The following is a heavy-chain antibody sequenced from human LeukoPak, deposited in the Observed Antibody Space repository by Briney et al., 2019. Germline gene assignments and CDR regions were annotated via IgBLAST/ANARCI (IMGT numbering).Heavy chain of an antibody. CDR1: GFTFGDYA. J-gene: IGHJ5*02. CDR3: TRSNYDSRTWFDP. Sequence: PGRSLRLSCTASGFTFGDYAMSWVRQAPGKGLEWVGFVRSKAYAGTTEYAPSMKGRFTISRDDSKSIAYLQMNSLKTEDTAVYYCTRSNYDSRTWFDPWGQGTLVTVSS. CDR2: VRSKAYAGTT. V-gene: IGHV3-49*04. D-gene: IGHD3-22*01.